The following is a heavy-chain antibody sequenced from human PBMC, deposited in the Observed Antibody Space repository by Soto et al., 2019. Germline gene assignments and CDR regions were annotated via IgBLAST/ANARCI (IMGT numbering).Heavy chain of an antibody. J-gene: IGHJ4*02. D-gene: IGHD6-19*01. Sequence: GGSLRLSCAASGFTFSSYAMSWVRQAPGKGLEWVSAISGSGGSTYYADSVKGRFTISRDNSKNTLYLQMNSLRAEDTAVYYCAKVDRAGDSSGWYEGEDYWGQGTLVTVSS. CDR2: ISGSGGST. V-gene: IGHV3-23*01. CDR3: AKVDRAGDSSGWYEGEDY. CDR1: GFTFSSYA.